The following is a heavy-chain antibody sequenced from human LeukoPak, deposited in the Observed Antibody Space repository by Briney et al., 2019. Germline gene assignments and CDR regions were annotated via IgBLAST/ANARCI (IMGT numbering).Heavy chain of an antibody. V-gene: IGHV1-2*06. D-gene: IGHD3-22*01. J-gene: IGHJ4*02. CDR3: ARYYYDSSGYNFDY. CDR2: INPNSGGT. Sequence: ASVKVSCKASGYTFNSYGISWVRQAPGQGLEWMGRINPNSGGTNYAQKFQGRVTMTRDTSISTAYMELSRLRSDDTAVYYCARYYYDSSGYNFDYWGQGTLVTVSS. CDR1: GYTFNSYG.